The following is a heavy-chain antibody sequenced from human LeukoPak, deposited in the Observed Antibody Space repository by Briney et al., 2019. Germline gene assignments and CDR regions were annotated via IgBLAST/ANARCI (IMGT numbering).Heavy chain of an antibody. CDR1: GYTFTSYY. V-gene: IGHV1-46*01. CDR3: ARDVAYYGGNSGTGFDY. D-gene: IGHD4-23*01. J-gene: IGHJ4*02. CDR2: INPSGGST. Sequence: ASVKVSCKASGYTFTSYYVHWVRQARGQGLEWMGMINPSGGSTSYAQKFQGRVTMTRDTSTSTVYMELSSLRSEDTAVYYCARDVAYYGGNSGTGFDYWGQGALVTVSS.